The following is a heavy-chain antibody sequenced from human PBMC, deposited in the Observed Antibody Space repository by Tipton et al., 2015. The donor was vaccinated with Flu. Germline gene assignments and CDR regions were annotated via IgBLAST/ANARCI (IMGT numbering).Heavy chain of an antibody. V-gene: IGHV4-34*01. CDR1: GGSFSGYY. J-gene: IGHJ4*02. CDR3: ARGLSNDY. Sequence: TLSLTCAVYGGSFSGYYWSWIRQPPGKGLEWIGEINHSGSTNYNPSLKSRVTISVDTSKNQFSLKLSSVTAADTAVYYCARGLSNDYWGQGALVAVSS. CDR2: INHSGST.